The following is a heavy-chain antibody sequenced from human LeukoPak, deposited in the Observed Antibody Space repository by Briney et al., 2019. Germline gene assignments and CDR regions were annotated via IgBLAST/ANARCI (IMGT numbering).Heavy chain of an antibody. CDR1: GGSISSYY. D-gene: IGHD2-15*01. J-gene: IGHJ6*03. CDR2: IYYSGST. CDR3: ARLVGSFYMDV. Sequence: SETLSLTCTVSGGSISSYYWSWIRQPPGKGLEWIGYIYYSGSTNYNPSLKSRVTISVDTSKNQLSLKLSSVTAADTAVYYCARLVGSFYMDVWGKGTTVTVSS. V-gene: IGHV4-59*01.